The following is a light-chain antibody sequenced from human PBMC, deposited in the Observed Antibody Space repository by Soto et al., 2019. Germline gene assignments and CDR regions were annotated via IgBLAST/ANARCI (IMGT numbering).Light chain of an antibody. CDR2: GAS. CDR3: QQYNNWPWT. Sequence: EIVLTQSPGTLSLSPGERATLSCRASQSVSSSYLAWYQRKPGQAPRLLIYGASSRATGIPDRFSGSGSGTDFTLTISSLQSEDFAVYYCQQYNNWPWTFGQGTKVDIK. J-gene: IGKJ1*01. V-gene: IGKV3-20*01. CDR1: QSVSSSY.